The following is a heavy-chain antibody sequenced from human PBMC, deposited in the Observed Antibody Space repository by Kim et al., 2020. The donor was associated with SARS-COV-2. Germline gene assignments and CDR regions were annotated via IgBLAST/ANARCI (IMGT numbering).Heavy chain of an antibody. CDR2: IYYSGST. CDR3: ARKSKGDYYGSGSYLFYVYY. D-gene: IGHD3-10*01. V-gene: IGHV4-39*01. CDR1: GGSISSSSYY. J-gene: IGHJ4*02. Sequence: SETLSLTCTVSGGSISSSSYYWGWIRQPPGKGLEWIGSIYYSGSTYYNPSLKSRVTISVDTSKNQFSLKLSSVTAADTAVYYCARKSKGDYYGSGSYLFYVYYCGQRKLVTASS.